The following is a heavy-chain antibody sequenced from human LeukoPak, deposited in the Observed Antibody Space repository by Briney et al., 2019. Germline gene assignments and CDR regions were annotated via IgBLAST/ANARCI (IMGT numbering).Heavy chain of an antibody. V-gene: IGHV3-74*01. CDR3: ARGSSTWFDP. Sequence: GGSLRLSCVVSGFTFSSYWMRWVRQVPGKGLVWVSRINSDGSSTSYADSVKGRFTISRDNANNTLYLQMNSLRAEETAVYYCARGSSTWFDPWGRGTLVTVSS. CDR1: GFTFSSYW. CDR2: INSDGSST. J-gene: IGHJ5*02.